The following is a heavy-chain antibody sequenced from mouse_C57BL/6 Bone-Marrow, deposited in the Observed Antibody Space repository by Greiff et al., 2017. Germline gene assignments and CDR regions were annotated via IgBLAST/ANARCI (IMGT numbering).Heavy chain of an antibody. Sequence: HVQLKESGAELARPGASVKLSCKASGYTFTSYGISWVKQRTGQGLEWIGEIYPRSGNTYYNEKFKGKATLTAEKSSSTAYMQLSSLTSEDSAVYFCAKERITPFFDYWGQGTTLTVSS. J-gene: IGHJ2*01. V-gene: IGHV1-81*01. D-gene: IGHD1-1*01. CDR1: GYTFTSYG. CDR2: IYPRSGNT. CDR3: AKERITPFFDY.